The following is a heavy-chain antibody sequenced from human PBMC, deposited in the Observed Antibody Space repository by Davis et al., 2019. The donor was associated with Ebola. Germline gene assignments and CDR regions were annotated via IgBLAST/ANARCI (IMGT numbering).Heavy chain of an antibody. J-gene: IGHJ5*02. CDR3: ARAVTMFLPSGWFDP. Sequence: VTSYASSGTISSYVISWVRQPPGQGLEWMGRFIPILGIANSAQKFQGRVTITADKSTSTAYMELSSLRSEDTAVYYCARAVTMFLPSGWFDPWGQGTLVTVSS. CDR1: SGTISSYV. CDR2: FIPILGIA. V-gene: IGHV1-69*04. D-gene: IGHD3-10*02.